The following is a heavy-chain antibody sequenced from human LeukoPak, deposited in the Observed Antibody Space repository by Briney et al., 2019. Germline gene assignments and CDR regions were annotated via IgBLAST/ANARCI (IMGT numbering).Heavy chain of an antibody. J-gene: IGHJ4*02. CDR1: GFTFSSYG. CDR3: ARAGGNWNDGGGFDY. D-gene: IGHD1-20*01. Sequence: GGSLRLSCAASGFTFSSYGMSWVRQAPGKGLEWVSAISGSGGSTYYADSVKGRFTISRDNSKNTLYLQMNSLRAEDTAVYYCARAGGNWNDGGGFDYWGQGTLVTVSS. V-gene: IGHV3-23*01. CDR2: ISGSGGST.